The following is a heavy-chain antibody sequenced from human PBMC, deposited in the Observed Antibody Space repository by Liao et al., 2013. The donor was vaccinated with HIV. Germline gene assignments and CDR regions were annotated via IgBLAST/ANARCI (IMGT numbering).Heavy chain of an antibody. Sequence: QLQLQESGPGLVKPSETLSLTCTVSGGSISSSSYYWGWIRQPPGKGLEWIGEINHSGSTNYNPSLKSRVTISVDTSKNQFSLKLSSVTAADTAVYYCARETSVLRFLEWLPGSAFDIWAKGQWSPSLQ. D-gene: IGHD3-3*01. CDR1: GGSISSSSYY. CDR3: ARETSVLRFLEWLPGSAFDI. V-gene: IGHV4-39*07. CDR2: INHSGST. J-gene: IGHJ3*02.